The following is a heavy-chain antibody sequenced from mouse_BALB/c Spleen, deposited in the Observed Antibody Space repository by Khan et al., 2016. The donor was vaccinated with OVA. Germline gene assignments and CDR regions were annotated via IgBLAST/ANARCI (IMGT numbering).Heavy chain of an antibody. Sequence: VQLQESGPGLLQPSQSLSITCTVSGFSLTTYGVHWVRQSPGKGLEWLGRIWSAGNTDYNAAFISRLSISKDNSKSQVFFKMNRLQADDTAIYYCARNSYLYDFTYWGQGTLVTVSA. D-gene: IGHD2-14*01. J-gene: IGHJ3*01. CDR2: IWSAGNT. CDR1: GFSLTTYG. V-gene: IGHV2-4-1*01. CDR3: ARNSYLYDFTY.